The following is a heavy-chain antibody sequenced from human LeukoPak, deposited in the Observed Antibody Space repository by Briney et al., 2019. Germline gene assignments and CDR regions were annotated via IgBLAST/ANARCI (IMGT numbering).Heavy chain of an antibody. CDR1: GYTLTELS. D-gene: IGHD6-13*01. CDR2: FDPEDGET. Sequence: GASVKVSCKVSGYTLTELSMHWVRQAPGKGLEWMGGFDPEDGETIYAQKFQGRVTMTEDTSTDTAYMELSSLRSEDTAVYYCATDSTVPSIAAAGTYYYGMDVWGQGTTVTVSS. CDR3: ATDSTVPSIAAAGTYYYGMDV. J-gene: IGHJ6*02. V-gene: IGHV1-24*01.